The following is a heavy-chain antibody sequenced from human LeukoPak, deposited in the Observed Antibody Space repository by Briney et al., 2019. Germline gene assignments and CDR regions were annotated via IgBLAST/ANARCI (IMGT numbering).Heavy chain of an antibody. J-gene: IGHJ4*02. CDR1: GFTFSSYA. CDR2: ISGSGGST. Sequence: GGSLRLSCAASGFTFSSYAMSWVRQAPGKGLEWVSAISGSGGSTYYADSVKGRFTISRDNSKNTIYLQMNSLRAEDTAVFFCAKIVVADRTFDYWGQGTLVTVSS. V-gene: IGHV3-23*01. CDR3: AKIVVADRTFDY. D-gene: IGHD6-6*01.